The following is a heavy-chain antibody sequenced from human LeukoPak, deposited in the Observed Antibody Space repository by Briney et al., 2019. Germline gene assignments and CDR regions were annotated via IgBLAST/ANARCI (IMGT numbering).Heavy chain of an antibody. Sequence: SETLSLTCAVSGGPFSGYFWSWIRQSSGKGLEWIGEIHNSGTTNYNPFLNSRVTISEDTSKNQFYLNLSSVTAADTDVYYCARDGYNLGNWYFDLWGRGSLVTVSS. V-gene: IGHV4-34*01. CDR1: GGPFSGYF. CDR2: IHNSGTT. CDR3: ARDGYNLGNWYFDL. J-gene: IGHJ2*01. D-gene: IGHD5-24*01.